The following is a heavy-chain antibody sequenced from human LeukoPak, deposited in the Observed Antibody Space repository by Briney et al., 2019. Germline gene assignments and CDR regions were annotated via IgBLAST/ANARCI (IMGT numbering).Heavy chain of an antibody. D-gene: IGHD2-2*01. CDR3: AKEPPPISPPPQVVPPDY. V-gene: IGHV3-23*01. CDR1: GFTFSTYA. CDR2: IRGGGET. J-gene: IGHJ4*02. Sequence: PGGSLRLSCAASGFTFSTYAMSWVRQAPARGLEWVSSIRGGGETFYADSVKGRCTLSRDDSRNTVYLQLNNLSVEDTAVYYCAKEPPPISPPPQVVPPDYWGQGTLVTVSS.